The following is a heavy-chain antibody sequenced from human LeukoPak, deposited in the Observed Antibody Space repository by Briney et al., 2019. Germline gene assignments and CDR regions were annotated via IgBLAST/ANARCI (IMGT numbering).Heavy chain of an antibody. CDR2: ITSSSSYR. J-gene: IGHJ4*02. CDR3: ARDTGYLDY. V-gene: IGHV3-21*01. Sequence: GGSLRLSCAASGFTFTSYNMNWVRQAPGKGLEWVSSITSSSSYRYYADSVKGRFTISRGNAKNSLYLQMDSLRAEDTAVYYCARDTGYLDYWGQGTLVTVSS. CDR1: GFTFTSYN. D-gene: IGHD2-15*01.